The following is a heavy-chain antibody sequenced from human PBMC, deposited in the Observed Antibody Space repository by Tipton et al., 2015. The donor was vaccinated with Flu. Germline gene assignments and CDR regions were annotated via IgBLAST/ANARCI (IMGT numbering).Heavy chain of an antibody. CDR1: GGSISSSSYY. J-gene: IGHJ6*02. V-gene: IGHV4-39*07. CDR3: RRYFDWLLAGMDV. Sequence: TLSLTCTVSGGSISSSSYYWGWIRQPPGKGLEWIGSIYYSGSTYYNPSLKSRATISVDTSKNQFSLKLSSVTAADTAVYYCRRYFDWLLAGMDVWGQGTTVTVSS. D-gene: IGHD3-9*01. CDR2: IYYSGST.